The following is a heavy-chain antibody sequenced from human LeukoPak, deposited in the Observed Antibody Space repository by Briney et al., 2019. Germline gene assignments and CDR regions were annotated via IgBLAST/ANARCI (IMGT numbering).Heavy chain of an antibody. CDR2: VHYNGNT. CDR3: TRYDPAATGGWFDP. D-gene: IGHD2-15*01. CDR1: GGSISSSNYY. Sequence: SETLSLTCTVSGGSISSSNYYWGWIRQPPGKGLEWIGIVHYNGNTYYNPSLKSRVTISVDTSKSQFSLELSSVAAADTAVYYCTRYDPAATGGWFDPWGQGTQVTVSS. J-gene: IGHJ5*02. V-gene: IGHV4-39*01.